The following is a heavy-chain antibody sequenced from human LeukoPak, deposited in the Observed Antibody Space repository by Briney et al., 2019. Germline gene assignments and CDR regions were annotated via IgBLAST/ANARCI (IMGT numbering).Heavy chain of an antibody. D-gene: IGHD2-21*02. CDR3: ASLGVTYDF. CDR2: IYDRGST. CDR1: GGSISDYY. V-gene: IGHV4-59*08. J-gene: IGHJ4*02. Sequence: SETLSLTCTVSGGSISDYYWSWIRQPPGKGRGRIGYIYDRGSTNYNPSLQCRVPISVDTSRSQVSLKLSSVTAADTAVYYCASLGVTYDFWGQGTLVTVSS.